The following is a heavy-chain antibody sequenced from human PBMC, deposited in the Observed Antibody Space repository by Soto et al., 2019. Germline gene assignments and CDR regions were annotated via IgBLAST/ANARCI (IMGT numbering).Heavy chain of an antibody. CDR2: INPNSGGT. J-gene: IGHJ6*02. CDR3: ARWSGENYHYYGLDV. CDR1: GYTFTGYY. D-gene: IGHD3-10*01. V-gene: IGHV1-2*04. Sequence: ASVKVSCKASGYTFTGYYMHWVRQAPGQGLEWMGWINPNSGGTNYAQKFQGWVTMTRDTSISTAYMELSRLRSDDTAVYYCARWSGENYHYYGLDVWGQGTTVTVSS.